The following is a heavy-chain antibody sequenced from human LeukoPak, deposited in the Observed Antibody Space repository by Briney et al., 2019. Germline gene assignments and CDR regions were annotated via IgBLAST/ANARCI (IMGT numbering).Heavy chain of an antibody. V-gene: IGHV1-18*01. D-gene: IGHD3-10*01. CDR2: ISAYNGNA. CDR1: DYTFTTYA. Sequence: ASVKVSCKASDYTFTTYAISWVRQAPGQGLEWMGWISAYNGNANYAQKLQGRVTLTTDTSTSTAYMELRSLRSDDTAVYYCARDPPIGGADVFDIWGQGTMVTVSS. CDR3: ARDPPIGGADVFDI. J-gene: IGHJ3*02.